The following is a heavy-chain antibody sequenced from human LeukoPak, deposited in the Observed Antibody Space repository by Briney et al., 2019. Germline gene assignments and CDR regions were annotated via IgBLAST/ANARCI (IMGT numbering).Heavy chain of an antibody. D-gene: IGHD2-15*01. J-gene: IGHJ4*02. Sequence: PGGSLRLSCAASGFTFDDYGMSWVRQAPGKGLEWVSGINWNGGSTGYADSVKGRFTISRDNAKNSLYLQMNSLRAGDTALYYCARNRALMGCSGGSCYWPFDYWGQGTLVTVSS. V-gene: IGHV3-20*04. CDR1: GFTFDDYG. CDR3: ARNRALMGCSGGSCYWPFDY. CDR2: INWNGGST.